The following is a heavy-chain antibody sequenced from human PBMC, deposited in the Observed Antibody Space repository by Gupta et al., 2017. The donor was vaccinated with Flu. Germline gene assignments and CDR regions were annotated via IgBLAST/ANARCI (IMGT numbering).Heavy chain of an antibody. Sequence: TFINDAMTGVRQAPGKGLEGFSSVSDGGDNTYYAASVKCRFTISRDNTKNTLCLQMNSLTVEDTALYYCAKGGIGSSCVDFWGQGTLVTVSS. V-gene: IGHV3-23*01. CDR2: VSDGGDNT. D-gene: IGHD2-15*01. CDR1: TFINDA. J-gene: IGHJ4*02. CDR3: AKGGIGSSCVDF.